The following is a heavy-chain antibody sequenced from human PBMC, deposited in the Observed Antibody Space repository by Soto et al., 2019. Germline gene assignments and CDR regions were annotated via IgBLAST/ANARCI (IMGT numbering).Heavy chain of an antibody. J-gene: IGHJ6*03. V-gene: IGHV3-7*01. Sequence: GGSLRLSCAASGFTFSSYWMSWVRQAPGKGLEWVAKIKQDGSEKYYVDSVKGRFTISRDNAKNSLYLQMNSLRAEDTAVYYCASGDDYYYYYYLDVWGKGTTVTVSS. CDR2: IKQDGSEK. D-gene: IGHD7-27*01. CDR3: ASGDDYYYYYYLDV. CDR1: GFTFSSYW.